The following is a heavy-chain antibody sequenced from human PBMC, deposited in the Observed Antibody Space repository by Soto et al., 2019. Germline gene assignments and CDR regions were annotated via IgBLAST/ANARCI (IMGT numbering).Heavy chain of an antibody. Sequence: PGESLKISCKGSGYSFSNYWIGWVRLMPGKGLEWMGRIDPSDSYTNYSPSFQGHVTISADKSISTAYLQWSSLKASDTAMYYCASSPRGYCSSTSCRELGNYYGMDVWGQGTTVTVSS. D-gene: IGHD2-2*01. CDR1: GYSFSNYW. CDR2: IDPSDSYT. V-gene: IGHV5-10-1*01. J-gene: IGHJ6*02. CDR3: ASSPRGYCSSTSCRELGNYYGMDV.